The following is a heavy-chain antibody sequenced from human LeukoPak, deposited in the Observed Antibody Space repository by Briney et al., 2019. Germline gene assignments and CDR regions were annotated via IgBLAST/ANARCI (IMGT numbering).Heavy chain of an antibody. CDR2: INANSGTT. D-gene: IGHD6-19*01. CDR3: AKPISGGLAVTADWFHP. CDR1: GFAFSVYA. Sequence: GGPLRLSFTASGFAFSVYAMSWLRQPPGKGLEWVSTINANSGTTSYAASVRGRFTISRDNSKNTLYLQLNTLRADDTATYYCAKPISGGLAVTADWFHPWGQGTLVVVSS. J-gene: IGHJ5*01. V-gene: IGHV3-23*01.